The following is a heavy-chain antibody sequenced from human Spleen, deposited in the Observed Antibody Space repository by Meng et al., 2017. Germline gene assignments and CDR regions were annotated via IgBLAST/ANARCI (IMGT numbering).Heavy chain of an antibody. CDR2: ISSSSSYF. CDR3: ARAISGADAA. Sequence: GESLKISCAASGFTFSAYNMNWVRQAPGKGLEWVSSISSSSSYFYYADSVKGRFTISRDNAKNSLYLQMNSLRAEDTALYYCARAISGADAAWGQGTLVTVSS. J-gene: IGHJ5*02. CDR1: GFTFSAYN. V-gene: IGHV3-21*01. D-gene: IGHD2-21*02.